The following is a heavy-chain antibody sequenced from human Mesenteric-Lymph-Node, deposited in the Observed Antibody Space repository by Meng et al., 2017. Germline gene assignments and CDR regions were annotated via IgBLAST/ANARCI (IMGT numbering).Heavy chain of an antibody. V-gene: IGHV5-51*01. CDR2: IYPSDSDI. Sequence: GESLKISCKGSGYSFTSYWIGWVRQMPGKGLEWMGIIYPSDSDIRYRPSFQGQVTMSADKSISTAYLQWSSLKASDSAIYYCARQFSRSSGYYYLDSWGQGTLVTVSS. CDR1: GYSFTSYW. D-gene: IGHD3-22*01. J-gene: IGHJ4*02. CDR3: ARQFSRSSGYYYLDS.